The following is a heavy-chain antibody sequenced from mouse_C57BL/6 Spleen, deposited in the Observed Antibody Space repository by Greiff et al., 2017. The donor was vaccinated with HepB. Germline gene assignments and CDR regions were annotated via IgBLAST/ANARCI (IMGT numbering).Heavy chain of an antibody. CDR1: GYTFTSYW. CDR3: ARSLYYDYDWFAY. Sequence: QVQLKQPGAELVKPGASVKLSCKASGYTFTSYWMHWVKQRPGRGLEWIGRIDPNSGGTKYNEKFKSKATLTVDKPSSTAYMQLSSLTSEDSAVYYCARSLYYDYDWFAYWGQGTLVTVSA. D-gene: IGHD2-4*01. J-gene: IGHJ3*01. CDR2: IDPNSGGT. V-gene: IGHV1-72*01.